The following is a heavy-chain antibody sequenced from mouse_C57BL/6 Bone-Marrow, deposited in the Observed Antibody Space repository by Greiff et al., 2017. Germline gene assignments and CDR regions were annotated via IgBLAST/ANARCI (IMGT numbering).Heavy chain of an antibody. CDR3: ARRGYCGSSYDYFDY. D-gene: IGHD1-1*01. J-gene: IGHJ2*01. CDR2: IYPRSGNT. V-gene: IGHV1-81*01. CDR1: GYTFTSYG. Sequence: VQLVESGAELARPGASVKLSCKASGYTFTSYGISWVKQRTGQGLEWIGEIYPRSGNTYYNEKFKGKATLTADKSSSTAYMELRSLTSEDSAVYFCARRGYCGSSYDYFDYWGQGTTLPVSS.